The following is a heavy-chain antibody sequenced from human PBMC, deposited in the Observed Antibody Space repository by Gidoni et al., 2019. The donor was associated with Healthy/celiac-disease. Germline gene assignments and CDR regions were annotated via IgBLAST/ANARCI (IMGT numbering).Heavy chain of an antibody. CDR1: GVTFSSYG. J-gene: IGHJ4*02. D-gene: IGHD1-26*01. Sequence: QVQLVESGGGVVQPGRSLRLSCAASGVTFSSYGMHWVRQAPGKGLEWVAVISYDGSNKYYADSVKGRFTISRDNSKNTLYLQMNSLRAEDTAVYYCAKDLQGGSPDYWGQGTLVTDSS. CDR3: AKDLQGGSPDY. V-gene: IGHV3-30*18. CDR2: ISYDGSNK.